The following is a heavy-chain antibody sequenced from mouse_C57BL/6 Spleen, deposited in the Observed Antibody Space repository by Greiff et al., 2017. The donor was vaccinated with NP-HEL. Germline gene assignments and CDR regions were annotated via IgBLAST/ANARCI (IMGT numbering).Heavy chain of an antibody. Sequence: EVKLVESEGGLVQPGSSMKLSCTASGFTFSDYYMAWVRQVPEKGLEWVANINYDGSSTYYLDSLKSRFIISRDNAKNILYLQMSSLKSEDTATYYCARASPNYYGSSYDYWGQGTTLTVSS. CDR3: ARASPNYYGSSYDY. V-gene: IGHV5-16*01. D-gene: IGHD1-1*01. CDR2: INYDGSST. CDR1: GFTFSDYY. J-gene: IGHJ2*01.